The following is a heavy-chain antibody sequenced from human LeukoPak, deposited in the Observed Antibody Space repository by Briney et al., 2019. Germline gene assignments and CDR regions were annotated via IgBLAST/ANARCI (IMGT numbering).Heavy chain of an antibody. CDR3: SRDQLGWADY. CDR2: IYYSGST. Sequence: SETLSLTYTVSGGSISSYYWSWVRQPPGKGLEWIGYIYYSGSTNYNPSLKSRVTISVDTSKNHFSLKLSSVTAADPAGYYWSRDQLGWADYWGQGTLVTVSS. V-gene: IGHV4-59*01. CDR1: GGSISSYY. D-gene: IGHD7-27*01. J-gene: IGHJ4*02.